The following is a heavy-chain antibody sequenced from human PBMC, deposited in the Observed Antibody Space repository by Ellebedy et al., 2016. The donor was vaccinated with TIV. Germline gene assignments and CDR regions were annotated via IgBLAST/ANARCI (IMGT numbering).Heavy chain of an antibody. V-gene: IGHV3-23*01. J-gene: IGHJ4*02. D-gene: IGHD3-16*01. CDR1: GLTLSSFA. CDR2: FSDST. Sequence: GESLKISCAASGLTLSSFAMSWVRQAPGKGLEGVSHFSDSTYYADAVKGRFTISRDNSKNTLYLQMNSLRADDTAIYYCAKGRSGTFIHHAFDSWGQGTLVTVSS. CDR3: AKGRSGTFIHHAFDS.